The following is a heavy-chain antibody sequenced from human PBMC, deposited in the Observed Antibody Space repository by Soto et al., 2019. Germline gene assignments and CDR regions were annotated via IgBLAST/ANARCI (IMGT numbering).Heavy chain of an antibody. V-gene: IGHV4-4*02. Sequence: SETLSLTCAVSSGSISSHYWWSWVRQPPGKGLEWIGEIYHSGSANSNPSLKSRVRISVDKSKNQFSLKLSSVTAADTAVYYCATCSSIRCQSASDIWGRGTMVTVSS. D-gene: IGHD2-2*01. J-gene: IGHJ3*02. CDR3: ATCSSIRCQSASDI. CDR2: IYHSGSA. CDR1: SGSISSHYW.